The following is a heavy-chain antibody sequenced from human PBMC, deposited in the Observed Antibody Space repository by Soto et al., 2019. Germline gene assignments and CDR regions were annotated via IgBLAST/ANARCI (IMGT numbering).Heavy chain of an antibody. J-gene: IGHJ4*02. CDR2: IWFDGSQK. D-gene: IGHD2-2*01. Sequence: QVQLVQSGGGVVQPGRSLRLSCAASGFTFRDYGMHWVRQAPGKGLEWVADIWFDGSQKYYSDSVRGRFTISRDNSENTLYLQMNSLRVEDTALYYCARGKTSPFNFDSWGQGTLVTVSS. CDR1: GFTFRDYG. CDR3: ARGKTSPFNFDS. V-gene: IGHV3-33*01.